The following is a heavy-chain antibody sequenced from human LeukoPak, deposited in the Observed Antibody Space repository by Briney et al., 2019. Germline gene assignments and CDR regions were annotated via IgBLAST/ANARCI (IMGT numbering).Heavy chain of an antibody. CDR2: IYPGDSDT. CDR3: ARSPAEIAGTGFDP. J-gene: IGHJ5*02. CDR1: GYSFTSYG. Sequence: GESLKISCKGSGYSFTSYGIGWLRQIPGKGLEWMGSIYPGDSDTRYSQSFQGQVTISADKSIRTASLQWSSLKASDTAMYYCARSPAEIAGTGFDPWGQGTLVTVSS. D-gene: IGHD2-2*01. V-gene: IGHV5-51*01.